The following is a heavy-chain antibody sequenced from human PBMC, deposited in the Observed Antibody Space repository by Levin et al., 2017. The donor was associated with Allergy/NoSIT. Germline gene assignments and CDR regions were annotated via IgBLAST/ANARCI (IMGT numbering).Heavy chain of an antibody. CDR1: GGSISSYY. CDR3: ARAGYSSGWYFRYFDL. V-gene: IGHV4-59*01. D-gene: IGHD6-19*01. CDR2: IYYSGST. Sequence: SQTLSLTCTVSGGSISSYYWSWIRQPPGKGLEWIGYIYYSGSTNYNPSLKSRVTISVDTSKNQFSLKLSSVTAADTAVYYCARAGYSSGWYFRYFDLWGRGTLVTVSS. J-gene: IGHJ2*01.